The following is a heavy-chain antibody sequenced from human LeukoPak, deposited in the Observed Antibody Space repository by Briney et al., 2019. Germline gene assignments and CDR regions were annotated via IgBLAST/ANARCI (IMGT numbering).Heavy chain of an antibody. Sequence: GGSLSLSCAAPGFTVSSTYMSWVRQAPGKGLEWVSVIYSGGSTYYADSVKGRFTISRDNSKNTLYLQMNSLRAEDTAVYYCARDNDSGYDTFDYWGQGTLVTVSS. CDR3: ARDNDSGYDTFDY. CDR2: IYSGGST. V-gene: IGHV3-66*01. J-gene: IGHJ4*02. CDR1: GFTVSSTY. D-gene: IGHD5-12*01.